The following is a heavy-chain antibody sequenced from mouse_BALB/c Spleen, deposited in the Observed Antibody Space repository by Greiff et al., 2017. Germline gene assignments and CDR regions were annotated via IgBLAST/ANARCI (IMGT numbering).Heavy chain of an antibody. D-gene: IGHD2-1*01. Sequence: QVQLQQSGAELMKPGASVKISCKATGYTFSSYWIEWVKQRPGHGLEWIGEILPGSGSTNYNEKFKGKATFTADTSSNTAYMQLSSLTSEDSAVYYCARTDYYGNSYAMDYWGQGTSVTVSS. J-gene: IGHJ4*01. CDR1: GYTFSSYW. CDR2: ILPGSGST. CDR3: ARTDYYGNSYAMDY. V-gene: IGHV1-9*01.